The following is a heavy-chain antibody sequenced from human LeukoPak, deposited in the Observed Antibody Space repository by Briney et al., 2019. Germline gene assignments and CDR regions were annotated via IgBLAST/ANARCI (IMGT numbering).Heavy chain of an antibody. D-gene: IGHD4-17*01. CDR1: GFTFSSFG. CDR3: AKDLDDYGDYGGFDY. J-gene: IGHJ4*02. Sequence: GGSLRLSSAASGFTFSSFGMHWVPQAPGKGLEWGSVISYDGSNEYYADSVKGRFTISRDNSKNTLYLQMNSLRAEDTAVYYCAKDLDDYGDYGGFDYWGQGTLVTVSS. V-gene: IGHV3-30*18. CDR2: ISYDGSNE.